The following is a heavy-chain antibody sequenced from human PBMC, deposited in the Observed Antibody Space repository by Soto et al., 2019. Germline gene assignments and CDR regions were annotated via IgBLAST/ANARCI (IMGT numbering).Heavy chain of an antibody. Sequence: EVQLLESGGGLVQPGGSLRLSCAASGFTFSSYAMSWVRQAPGKGLEWVSAISGSGGSTYYADSVKGRFSISRDNSKNTLYLQMNSLRAEDTAVYYCAPHLWFGELYYWGQGTLVTVSS. CDR1: GFTFSSYA. J-gene: IGHJ4*02. D-gene: IGHD3-10*01. V-gene: IGHV3-23*01. CDR2: ISGSGGST. CDR3: APHLWFGELYY.